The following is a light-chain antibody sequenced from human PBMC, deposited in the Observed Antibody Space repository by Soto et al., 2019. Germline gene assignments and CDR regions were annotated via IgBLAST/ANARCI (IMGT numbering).Light chain of an antibody. CDR1: SSDIGGYNY. CDR3: TSYTSTSTLYV. Sequence: QSALTQPASVSGSPGQSITISCTGTSSDIGGYNYVSWYQQLPGKVPKLIIYDVSNRPSGVSDRFSGSKSGNAACLTISGLQADDEADYYCTSYTSTSTLYVFGTGTKLTVL. CDR2: DVS. J-gene: IGLJ1*01. V-gene: IGLV2-14*03.